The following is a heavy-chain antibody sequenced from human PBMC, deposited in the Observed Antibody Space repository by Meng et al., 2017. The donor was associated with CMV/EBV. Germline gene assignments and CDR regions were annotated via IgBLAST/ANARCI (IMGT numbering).Heavy chain of an antibody. J-gene: IGHJ4*02. V-gene: IGHV3-NL1*01. CDR1: GFTFSSYG. CDR3: ARVATMVRGVIDY. D-gene: IGHD3-10*01. CDR2: IYSGGST. Sequence: GESLKISCAASGFTFSSYGMHWVRQAPGKGLEWVSVIYSGGSTYYADSVKGRFTISRDNSKNTLYLQMNSLRAEDTAVYYCARVATMVRGVIDYWGQGTLVTVSS.